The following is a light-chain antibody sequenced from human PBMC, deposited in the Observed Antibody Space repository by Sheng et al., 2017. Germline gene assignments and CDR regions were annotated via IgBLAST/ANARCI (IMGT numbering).Light chain of an antibody. CDR2: DAS. Sequence: EIVMTQSPATLSLSPGERATLSCRASQSVSSNVAWYQQKPGQAPRLLIYDASNRATGIPARFSGSGSGTDFTLTISSLQSEDFAVYYCQQYNNWPLTFGGGTKVEIK. CDR1: QSVSSN. J-gene: IGKJ4*01. V-gene: IGKV3D-15*01. CDR3: QQYNNWPLT.